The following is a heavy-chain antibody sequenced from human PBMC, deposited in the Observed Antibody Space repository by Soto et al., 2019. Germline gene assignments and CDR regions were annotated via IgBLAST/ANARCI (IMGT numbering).Heavy chain of an antibody. Sequence: EVQLLESGGGLVQPGGSLRLSCAASGFTFSSYAMSWVRQAPGKGLEWVSCINSDGSTTSYAGSVKGRFTISRDNAKNTLYLQMNSLRAEDTAVYYCARDRGYTVDYWGQGTLVTVSS. CDR1: GFTFSSYA. CDR3: ARDRGYTVDY. D-gene: IGHD6-25*01. J-gene: IGHJ4*02. V-gene: IGHV3-74*02. CDR2: INSDGSTT.